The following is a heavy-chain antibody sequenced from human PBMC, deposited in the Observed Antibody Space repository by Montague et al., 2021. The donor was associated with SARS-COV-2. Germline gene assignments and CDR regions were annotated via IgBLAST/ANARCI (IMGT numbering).Heavy chain of an antibody. CDR3: ARSGNIAVAGTLWFDYYYYYMDV. D-gene: IGHD6-19*01. Sequence: SLRLSCAASGFTFSSYEMNWVRQAPGKGLEWVSYISSSGSTIYYADSVKGRFTISRDNAKNSLYLQMNSLRAEDTAVYYCARSGNIAVAGTLWFDYYYYYMDVWGKGTTVTVSS. J-gene: IGHJ6*03. V-gene: IGHV3-48*03. CDR2: ISSSGSTI. CDR1: GFTFSSYE.